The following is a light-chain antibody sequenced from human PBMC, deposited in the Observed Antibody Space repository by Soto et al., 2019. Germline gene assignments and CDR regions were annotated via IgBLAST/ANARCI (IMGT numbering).Light chain of an antibody. Sequence: EIQMTQSPATLSVSSGERATLSCRASPSVSSNLAWYQQKPGQAPRLLIYGASTRATGIPARFSGSGSGTEFTLTISSLQSEDFAVYYCQQYNNWPSLTFGGGTKVDIK. CDR1: PSVSSN. V-gene: IGKV3-15*01. CDR3: QQYNNWPSLT. J-gene: IGKJ4*01. CDR2: GAS.